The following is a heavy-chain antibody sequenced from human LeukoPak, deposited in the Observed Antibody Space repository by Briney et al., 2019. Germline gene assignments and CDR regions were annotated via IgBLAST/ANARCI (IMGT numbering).Heavy chain of an antibody. D-gene: IGHD2-2*01. Sequence: SETLSLTCGVSGYSISSGYQWAWIRQSPGKGLEWIGSIYHSGSAHYNPSLKSRVTISVETSKNQFSLNMYSVTAADAAVYYCAGDPRWLTPDCTSTSCYENYFDPWGQGTLVTVSS. J-gene: IGHJ5*02. CDR1: GYSISSGYQ. CDR2: IYHSGSA. CDR3: AGDPRWLTPDCTSTSCYENYFDP. V-gene: IGHV4-38-2*02.